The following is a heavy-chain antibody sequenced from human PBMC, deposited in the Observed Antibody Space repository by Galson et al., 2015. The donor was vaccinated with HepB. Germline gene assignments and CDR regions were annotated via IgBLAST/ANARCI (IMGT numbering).Heavy chain of an antibody. CDR1: GFTFSSYG. CDR2: ISYDGSNK. J-gene: IGHJ4*02. CDR3: AKPVVIAIQSLVYFDY. V-gene: IGHV3-30*18. Sequence: SLRLSCAASGFTFSSYGMHWVRQAPGKGLEWVAVISYDGSNKYYADSVKGRFTISRDNSKNTLYLQMNSLRAEDTAVYYCAKPVVIAIQSLVYFDYWGQGTLVTVSS. D-gene: IGHD2-21*01.